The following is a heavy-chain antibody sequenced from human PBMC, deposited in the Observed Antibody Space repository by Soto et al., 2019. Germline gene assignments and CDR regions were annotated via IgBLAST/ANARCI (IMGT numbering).Heavy chain of an antibody. D-gene: IGHD4-17*01. Sequence: EMQLLESGGGLGQPGGSLRLSCVASPVTVYNFAAMTWVRQAPESGLEWVSTISGRGDHKFYADSVKGRFTISRDNSKNRVYLQMDGLRVEDTAVYYCNGASYVEDYWGQGTLVTVSS. CDR3: NGASYVEDY. CDR1: PVTVYNFAA. V-gene: IGHV3-23*01. J-gene: IGHJ4*02. CDR2: ISGRGDHK.